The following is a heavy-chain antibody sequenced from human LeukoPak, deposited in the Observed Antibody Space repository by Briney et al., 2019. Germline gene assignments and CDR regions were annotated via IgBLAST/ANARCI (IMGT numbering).Heavy chain of an antibody. J-gene: IGHJ3*02. CDR2: IYYSGST. V-gene: IGHV4-39*01. D-gene: IGHD2-15*01. CDR1: EFTVSSNY. Sequence: GSLRLSCAASEFTVSSNYMSWVRQAPGKGLEWIGSIYYSGSTYYNPSLKSRVTISVDTSKNQFSLKLSSVTAADTAVYYCARQLPDIVVVVAATGAFDIWGQGTMVTVSS. CDR3: ARQLPDIVVVVAATGAFDI.